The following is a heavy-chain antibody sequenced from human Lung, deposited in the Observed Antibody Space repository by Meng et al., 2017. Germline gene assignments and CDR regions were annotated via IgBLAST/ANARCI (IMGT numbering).Heavy chain of an antibody. D-gene: IGHD3-22*01. CDR3: SRDYYISAAGKLFSDY. Sequence: QLVQQWREATQPGVAMHVSSKSSRYYFSDYDIHRVRRAPGQSLECTGRINQKSGDTHYGQNFQARLSMNGDASISTASLELRGLRSEDTATSYYSRDYYISAAGKLFSDYWGQGTLVTVSS. J-gene: IGHJ4*02. CDR2: INQKSGDT. CDR1: RYYFSDYD. V-gene: IGHV1-2*02.